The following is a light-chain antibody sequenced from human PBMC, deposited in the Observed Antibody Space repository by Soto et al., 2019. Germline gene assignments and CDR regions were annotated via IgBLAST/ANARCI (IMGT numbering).Light chain of an antibody. J-gene: IGKJ1*01. CDR3: QQFNNYQWP. CDR2: AAS. V-gene: IGKV1-9*01. CDR1: QGISSY. Sequence: DIQLTQSPSFLSASVGDRVTFTCRASQGISSYLAWYQLKPGKAPKLLIYAASALQIGVPTRFSGSGSGTEFTLTLSSLQPEDFATYYCQQFNNYQWPVGQGTKGDSK.